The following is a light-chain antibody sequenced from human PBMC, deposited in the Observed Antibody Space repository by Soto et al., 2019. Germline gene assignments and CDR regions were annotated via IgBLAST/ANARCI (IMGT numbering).Light chain of an antibody. J-gene: IGLJ2*01. CDR3: ATWDDSLKGAV. CDR1: SSNIGSNY. V-gene: IGLV1-47*01. Sequence: QSVLTQPPSASATPGQRVIISCSGSSSNIGSNYVHWYHHLPGAAPKLLIFWNDKRASGVPDRFSGSKSGTSASLAISGLRSDDEADYFCATWDDSLKGAVFGGGTKVTVL. CDR2: WND.